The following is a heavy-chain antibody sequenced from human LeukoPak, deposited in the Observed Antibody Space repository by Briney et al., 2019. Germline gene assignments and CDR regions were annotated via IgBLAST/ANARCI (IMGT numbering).Heavy chain of an antibody. V-gene: IGHV3-33*01. Sequence: GGSLRLSCAASGFTFSTYGMHWVRHAPGKGLEWVAVIWNDGSNKYYADSVKGRFTISRDNSRNTLYLQMNSLGGEDTAVYYCARVAAGYSVNYFDYWGQGTLVTVSS. CDR3: ARVAAGYSVNYFDY. CDR1: GFTFSTYG. CDR2: IWNDGSNK. D-gene: IGHD4-23*01. J-gene: IGHJ4*02.